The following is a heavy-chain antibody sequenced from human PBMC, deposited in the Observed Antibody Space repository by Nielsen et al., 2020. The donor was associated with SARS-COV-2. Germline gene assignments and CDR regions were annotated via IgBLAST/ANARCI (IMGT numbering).Heavy chain of an antibody. J-gene: IGHJ6*02. V-gene: IGHV3-11*01. D-gene: IGHD6-13*01. CDR1: GFTFSDYY. CDR2: ISSSGSTI. Sequence: GGSLRLSCAASGFTFSDYYMSWIRQAPGKGLEWVSYISSSGSTIYYADSVKGRFTISRDNAKNSLYLQMNSLRAEDTAVYYCARFIAAAGWYYYYGMDVWGQGTTVTVSS. CDR3: ARFIAAAGWYYYYGMDV.